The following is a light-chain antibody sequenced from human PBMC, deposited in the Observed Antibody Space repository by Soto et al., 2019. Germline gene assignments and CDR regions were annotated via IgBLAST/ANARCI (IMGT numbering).Light chain of an antibody. CDR1: QSVSSSY. J-gene: IGKJ2*01. CDR2: AAS. Sequence: EIVLTQSPGTLSLSPGERASLSCRASQSVSSSYLAWYQQKPGQAPRLLIFAASSRATGIPDRFSGSGSVTEFTLTISRLEPEDFAVYYCQQYGSSPYTFGQGTKLEIK. V-gene: IGKV3-20*01. CDR3: QQYGSSPYT.